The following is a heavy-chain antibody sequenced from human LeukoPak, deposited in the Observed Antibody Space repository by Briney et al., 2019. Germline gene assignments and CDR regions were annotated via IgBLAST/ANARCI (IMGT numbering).Heavy chain of an antibody. CDR2: IYTSGRT. J-gene: IGHJ4*02. CDR3: ARGMGSSTRTLGVY. CDR1: GDSISSVSYY. D-gene: IGHD2-2*01. V-gene: IGHV4-61*02. Sequence: PSETLSLTCTVSGDSISSVSYYWSWIRQPAGKGLEWIGRIYTSGRTNYNPSLKSRVTISVDTSKNQFSLKLSSVTAADTAVYYCARGMGSSTRTLGVYWGQGTLVTVSS.